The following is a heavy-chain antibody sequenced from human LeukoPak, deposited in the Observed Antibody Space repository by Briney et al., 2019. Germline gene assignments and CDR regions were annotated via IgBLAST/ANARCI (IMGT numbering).Heavy chain of an antibody. V-gene: IGHV1-2*02. Sequence: ASVRVSCKASGYTFIGYYMHWVRQAPGQALEWMGWINPNGGAINYAQKFQGRVTLTRDTSRNTAYMEINRLTPDDTAVYYCVKPSRGPYYWFDLWGQGTLVTVSS. CDR1: GYTFIGYY. D-gene: IGHD1-1*01. CDR3: VKPSRGPYYWFDL. CDR2: INPNGGAI. J-gene: IGHJ5*02.